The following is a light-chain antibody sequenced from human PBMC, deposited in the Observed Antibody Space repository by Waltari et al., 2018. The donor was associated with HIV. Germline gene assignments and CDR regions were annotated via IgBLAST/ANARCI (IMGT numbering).Light chain of an antibody. CDR3: QSYDSSLRGV. CDR1: SSNIGAGYV. Sequence: QSVLTQPPSASGAPGQRVTISCTGSSSNIGAGYVVPWYQQLPGTAPKLLIYGNSNRPSGVPDRFSGSKSGTSASLAITGLQAEDEADYYCQSYDSSLRGVFGGGTKLTVL. J-gene: IGLJ3*02. V-gene: IGLV1-40*01. CDR2: GNS.